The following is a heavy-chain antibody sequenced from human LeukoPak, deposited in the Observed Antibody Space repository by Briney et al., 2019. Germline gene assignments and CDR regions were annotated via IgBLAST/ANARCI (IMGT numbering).Heavy chain of an antibody. Sequence: GGSLRLSCAASGFTFSSYAMSWVRQAPGRGLEWVSTFSGTSSTSYADAVKGRVTISRDNSKNTLYLQMNSLRAEDTAVYYCAKLKQWQPQRYFFEYWGQGALVTVAS. CDR1: GFTFSSYA. V-gene: IGHV3-23*01. CDR2: FSGTSST. J-gene: IGHJ4*02. D-gene: IGHD6-19*01. CDR3: AKLKQWQPQRYFFEY.